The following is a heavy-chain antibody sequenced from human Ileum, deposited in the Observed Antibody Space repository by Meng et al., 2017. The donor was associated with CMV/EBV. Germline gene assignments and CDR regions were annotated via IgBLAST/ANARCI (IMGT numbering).Heavy chain of an antibody. CDR1: GAANSSSLYY. V-gene: IGHV4-39*07. CDR2: ISYSGTA. Sequence: HLQLQEAGPGLVKPLSTLSLTVTVSGAANSSSLYYWDWIRQPPGKGLDWIGTISYSGTAFYNLSLKRRVAISIDTSKFQFSLKLISITATDTAVYYCARDSTYPSGLDYWGQGTLVTVSS. J-gene: IGHJ4*02. CDR3: ARDSTYPSGLDY. D-gene: IGHD3-10*01.